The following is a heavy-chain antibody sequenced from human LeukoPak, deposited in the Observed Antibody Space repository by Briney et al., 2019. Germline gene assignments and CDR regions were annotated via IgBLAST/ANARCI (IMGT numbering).Heavy chain of an antibody. D-gene: IGHD3-9*01. CDR2: ISYTGST. V-gene: IGHV4-59*01. J-gene: IGHJ3*02. CDR3: ARNFPPYDFLTGFYSGGAFDI. CDR1: GGSMNSYY. Sequence: SETLSLTCIVSGGSMNSYYWSWIRQPPGKGLEWIGYISYTGSTNYSPSLTSRVTISEDTSKNQFSLKLSSVTAADTAVYFCARNFPPYDFLTGFYSGGAFDIWGQGTVVTVSS.